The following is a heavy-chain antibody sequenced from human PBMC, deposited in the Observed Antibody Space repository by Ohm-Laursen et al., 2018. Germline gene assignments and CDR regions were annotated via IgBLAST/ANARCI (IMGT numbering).Heavy chain of an antibody. V-gene: IGHV4-34*01. CDR1: GGSFSGYY. CDR2: IYYTGST. Sequence: GTLSLTCAVYGGSFSGYYWNWIRQPPGKGLEWIGSIYYTGSTYFNPSLQSRVTISVDTSKNQFSLNLSSVTAADTAMYYCARKTDWNHYYFDYWGQGTLVTVSS. D-gene: IGHD1-1*01. CDR3: ARKTDWNHYYFDY. J-gene: IGHJ4*02.